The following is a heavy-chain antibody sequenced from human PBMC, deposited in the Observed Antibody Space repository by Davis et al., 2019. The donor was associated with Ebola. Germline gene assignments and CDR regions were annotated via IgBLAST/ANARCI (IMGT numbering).Heavy chain of an antibody. Sequence: SETLSLTCTVSGDSLSSGGYSWSWVRQPPGKGLEWIGYIYHGGGTFYNPSLKIRVTFSVDRSKNQFSLQLKSVTAADTAVYYCARMGESTWPKNWFDPWGQGTLVTVSS. J-gene: IGHJ5*02. CDR2: IYHGGGT. CDR3: ARMGESTWPKNWFDP. CDR1: GDSLSSGGYS. V-gene: IGHV4-30-2*01.